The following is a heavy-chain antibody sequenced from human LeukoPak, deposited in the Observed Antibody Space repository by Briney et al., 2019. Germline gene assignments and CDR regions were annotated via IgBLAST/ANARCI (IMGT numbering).Heavy chain of an antibody. CDR1: GGSFIGYY. CDR3: ARVPLRFLEPFDY. D-gene: IGHD3-3*01. Sequence: PSETLSLTCAVYGGSFIGYYWSWIRQPPGKGLEWIGEINHSGGANYNPSLKSRVTISADTSKSQFSLKLGSVTAADTAVYYCARVPLRFLEPFDYWGQGTLVTVSS. CDR2: INHSGGA. V-gene: IGHV4-34*01. J-gene: IGHJ4*02.